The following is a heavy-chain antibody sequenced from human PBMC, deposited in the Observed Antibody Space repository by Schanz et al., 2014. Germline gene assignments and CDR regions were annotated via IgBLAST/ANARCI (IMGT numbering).Heavy chain of an antibody. J-gene: IGHJ3*02. CDR3: ATDYSGGGFHI. CDR2: VSHDGFTK. V-gene: IGHV3-30*04. D-gene: IGHD6-19*01. CDR1: GFSFSGFA. Sequence: QVQLEESGGGVVQPGGSLRLSCVASGFSFSGFAVHWVRQAPGKGLEWVSIVSHDGFTKHYADSVRGRFTLSRDNSKNTVYLQMNSLRAEDTALYFCATDYSGGGFHIWGQGTMVTVSS.